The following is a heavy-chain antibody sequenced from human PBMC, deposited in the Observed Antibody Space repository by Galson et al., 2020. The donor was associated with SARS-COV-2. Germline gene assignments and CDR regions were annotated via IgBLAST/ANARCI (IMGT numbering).Heavy chain of an antibody. V-gene: IGHV3-48*04. CDR1: GFTFSSYN. J-gene: IGHJ4*02. Sequence: GSLRLSCAASGFTFSSYNMNWVRQAPGKGLEWVSYISSSSSTMYYADSVNGRFTISRDNAKNSLYLQMNSLRVEDTAEYYCARLEDDYSNYGYIDYWGQGTLVTVSS. CDR3: ARLEDDYSNYGYIDY. CDR2: ISSSSSTM. D-gene: IGHD4-4*01.